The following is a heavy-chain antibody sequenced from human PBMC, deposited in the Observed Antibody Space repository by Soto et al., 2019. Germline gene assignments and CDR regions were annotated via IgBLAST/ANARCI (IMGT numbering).Heavy chain of an antibody. CDR2: IYYSGST. V-gene: IGHV4-59*12. Sequence: SETLSLTCTVSGGSISSYYWSWIRQPPGKGLEWIGYIYYSGSTNSNPSLKSRVTISVDTSKNQFSLKLSSVTAADTAVYYCARCTSGSGTPGGLLAPWGQGTLVTGSS. J-gene: IGHJ5*02. CDR1: GGSISSYY. CDR3: ARCTSGSGTPGGLLAP. D-gene: IGHD3-10*01.